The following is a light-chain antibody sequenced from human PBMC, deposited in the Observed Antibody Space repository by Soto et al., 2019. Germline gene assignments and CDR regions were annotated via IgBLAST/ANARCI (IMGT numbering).Light chain of an antibody. CDR2: AAS. V-gene: IGKV1-12*01. Sequence: DIQMTQSPSSVSASVGDRVTITCRASQGIIGWLAWYQQKPGKAPKLLIYAASTLQSGVPSMFSGGRSGTDLTLTINNLQPEDFATYYCQQATISQLTFGGGTKVEIK. CDR1: QGIIGW. CDR3: QQATISQLT. J-gene: IGKJ4*01.